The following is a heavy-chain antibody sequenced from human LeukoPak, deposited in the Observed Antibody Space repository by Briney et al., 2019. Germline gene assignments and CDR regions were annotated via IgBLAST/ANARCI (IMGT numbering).Heavy chain of an antibody. CDR2: ISYDGSNK. CDR3: AKDSGRLAALVRGVIPRIY. J-gene: IGHJ4*02. Sequence: GGSLGLSCAASGFTFSSYGMHWVRQAPGEGLEWVAVISYDGSNKYYPDSVKGRFTISRDNSKNTLYLQMNSLRPEDTAVYYCAKDSGRLAALVRGVIPRIYWGQGTLVSVSS. CDR1: GFTFSSYG. D-gene: IGHD3-10*01. V-gene: IGHV3-30*18.